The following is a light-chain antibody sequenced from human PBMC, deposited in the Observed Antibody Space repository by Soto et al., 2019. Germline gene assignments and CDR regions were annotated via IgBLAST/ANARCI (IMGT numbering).Light chain of an antibody. Sequence: EIVLTQSPGTLSLSPGERATLSCRASQSVSSSYLAWYQQKSGQAPRLLIYGASNRATGIPARFSGSGSGTDFTLTISSLEPEDFAVYYCQQRSNWPLTFGQGTKVDIK. CDR3: QQRSNWPLT. V-gene: IGKV3D-20*02. CDR2: GAS. CDR1: QSVSSSY. J-gene: IGKJ1*01.